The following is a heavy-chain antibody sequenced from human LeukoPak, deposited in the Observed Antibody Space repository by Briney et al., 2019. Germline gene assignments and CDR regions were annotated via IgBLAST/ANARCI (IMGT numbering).Heavy chain of an antibody. CDR2: IYYSGTT. CDR3: ARSGGGYNFDY. CDR1: GGSISSAGYD. V-gene: IGHV4-31*03. Sequence: SSQTLSLTCTVSGGSISSAGYDCSWIRQHSGKGLEGIGNIYYSGTTYYNPSLKSRVTISVDTSKNQFSLNLNSVTAADTAVYYCARSGGGYNFDYWGQGTLVSVSS. D-gene: IGHD5-24*01. J-gene: IGHJ4*02.